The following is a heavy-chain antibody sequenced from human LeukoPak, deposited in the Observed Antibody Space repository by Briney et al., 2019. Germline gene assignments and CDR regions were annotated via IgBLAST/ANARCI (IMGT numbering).Heavy chain of an antibody. J-gene: IGHJ3*02. CDR3: ARVTPREGLERREGDAFDI. D-gene: IGHD1-1*01. V-gene: IGHV3-74*01. CDR2: INSDGSST. Sequence: GGSLRLSCAASGVTFSSYWMPWVRQAPGKGLVWVSRINSDGSSTSYADSVKGRFTISRDNAKNTLYLQMNSLRAEDTAVYYCARVTPREGLERREGDAFDIWGQGTMVTVSS. CDR1: GVTFSSYW.